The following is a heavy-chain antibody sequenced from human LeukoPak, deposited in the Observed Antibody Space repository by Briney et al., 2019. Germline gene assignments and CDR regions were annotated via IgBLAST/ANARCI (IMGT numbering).Heavy chain of an antibody. Sequence: GGSLRLSCAASGFTFTNAWMNWVRQAPGKGLEWVSSISSSSSYIYYADSVKGRFTISRDNAKNSLYLQMNSLRAEDTAVYYCARDGRGYSYGSDYWGQGTLVTVSS. CDR2: ISSSSSYI. CDR1: GFTFTNAW. CDR3: ARDGRGYSYGSDY. D-gene: IGHD5-18*01. J-gene: IGHJ4*02. V-gene: IGHV3-21*01.